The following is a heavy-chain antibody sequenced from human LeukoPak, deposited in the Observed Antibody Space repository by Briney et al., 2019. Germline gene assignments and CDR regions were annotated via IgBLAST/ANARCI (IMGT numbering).Heavy chain of an antibody. V-gene: IGHV4-59*08. Sequence: SETLSLTCTVSGGSISSYYWSWIRQPPGKGLEWIGYIYYSGSTNYNPSLKSRVTISVDTSKNQFSLKLSSVTAADTAVYYCARHFTGCSSTSCYTPLHYSDYWGQGTLVTVSS. CDR2: IYYSGST. CDR3: ARHFTGCSSTSCYTPLHYSDY. J-gene: IGHJ4*02. CDR1: GGSISSYY. D-gene: IGHD2-2*02.